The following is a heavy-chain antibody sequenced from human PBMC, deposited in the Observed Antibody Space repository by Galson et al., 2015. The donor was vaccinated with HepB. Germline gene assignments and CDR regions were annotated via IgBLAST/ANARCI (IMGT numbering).Heavy chain of an antibody. D-gene: IGHD2-21*02. CDR2: ISLSGGST. J-gene: IGHJ4*02. CDR3: AKLVNSKTDNF. Sequence: SLRLSCAASGFTFSSYAMTWVRQAPGKGLEWVSSISLSGGSTYYADSVKGRFTISRDNSNNMLYLQMYSLRAEDTAIYYCAKLVNSKTDNFWGQGTLVIVSS. CDR1: GFTFSSYA. V-gene: IGHV3-23*01.